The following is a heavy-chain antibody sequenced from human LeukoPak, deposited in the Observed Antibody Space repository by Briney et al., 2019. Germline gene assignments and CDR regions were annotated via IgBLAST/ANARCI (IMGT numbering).Heavy chain of an antibody. V-gene: IGHV3-21*01. CDR2: ISAGSSYI. J-gene: IGHJ4*02. CDR3: TRDKYKGSGSYYY. Sequence: GGSLRLSCAGSGFIFSEYAMNWVRQAPGKGLEWVSSISAGSSYIYYRDSVKGRFTISRDNAKNLLYLQLNNLRAEDTAVYYCTRDKYKGSGSYYYWGQGTLVAVSS. CDR1: GFIFSEYA. D-gene: IGHD3-10*01.